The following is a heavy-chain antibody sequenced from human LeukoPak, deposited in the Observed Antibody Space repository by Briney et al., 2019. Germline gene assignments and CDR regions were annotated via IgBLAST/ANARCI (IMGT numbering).Heavy chain of an antibody. Sequence: SETLSLTCAVYNGFDSYYFMLVRQPPGKGLEWIGEITYKGSAKYNSSLMGRATISVDVSQRQFSLKLTSVTAADTATYYCAVYGGDWQFLSWGQGTPVTVSS. CDR1: NGFDSYYF. J-gene: IGHJ5*02. CDR2: ITYKGSA. V-gene: IGHV4-34*01. CDR3: AVYGGDWQFLS. D-gene: IGHD2-21*02.